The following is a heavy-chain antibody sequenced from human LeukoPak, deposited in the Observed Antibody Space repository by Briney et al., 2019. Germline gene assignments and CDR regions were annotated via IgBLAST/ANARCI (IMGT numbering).Heavy chain of an antibody. J-gene: IGHJ4*02. V-gene: IGHV5-51*01. D-gene: IGHD1-26*01. CDR2: IYPGDSDT. CDR1: GYSFTNSW. Sequence: GESLKISCKGYGYSFTNSWSGWVRQMPGKGLEWMGIIYPGDSDTRYSPSFQGQVTISADKSISTAYLQWSSLKASDTAIYYCARHPSGTYSPFDYWGQGTLATVSS. CDR3: ARHPSGTYSPFDY.